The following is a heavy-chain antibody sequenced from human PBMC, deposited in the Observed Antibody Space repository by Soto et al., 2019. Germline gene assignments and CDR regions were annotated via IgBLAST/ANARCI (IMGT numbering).Heavy chain of an antibody. CDR1: GGSFSGYY. D-gene: IGHD3-22*01. J-gene: IGHJ4*02. Sequence: QVQLQQWGAGLLKPSETLSLTCAVYGGSFSGYYWSWIRQPPGKGLEWIGEINHSGSTNYNPSLTSRVTISVDTSKNQFSLKLSSVTAADTAVYYCARDYYDSSGRPTSDYWGQATLVTVSS. CDR3: ARDYYDSSGRPTSDY. CDR2: INHSGST. V-gene: IGHV4-34*01.